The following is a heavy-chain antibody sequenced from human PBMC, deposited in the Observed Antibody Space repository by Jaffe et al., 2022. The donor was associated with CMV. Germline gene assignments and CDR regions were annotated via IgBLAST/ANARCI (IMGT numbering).Heavy chain of an antibody. V-gene: IGHV3-11*01. J-gene: IGHJ6*02. CDR1: GFTFSDYY. CDR3: ARAPWYCSSTSCYKGGYYYYYYGMDV. D-gene: IGHD2-2*02. CDR2: ISSSGSTI. Sequence: QVQLVESGGGLVKPGGSLRLSCAASGFTFSDYYMSWIRQAPGKGLEWVSYISSSGSTIYYADSVKGRFTISRDNAKNSLYLQMNSLRAEDTAVYYCARAPWYCSSTSCYKGGYYYYYYGMDVWGQGTTVTVSS.